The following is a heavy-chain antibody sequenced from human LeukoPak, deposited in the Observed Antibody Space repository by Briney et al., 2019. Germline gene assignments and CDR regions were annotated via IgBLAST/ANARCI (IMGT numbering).Heavy chain of an antibody. V-gene: IGHV3-74*01. D-gene: IGHD6-19*01. CDR2: INGDGSST. J-gene: IGHJ4*02. CDR3: TRQWHTPSDY. Sequence: GGSLRLSCAASGFIFNNYWMHWVRQTPGEGPLWLSRINGDGSSTSYANSVQGRFTISRDNAKNTLYLQMNSLRAEDTAVYYCTRQWHTPSDYWGQGTLVTVSS. CDR1: GFIFNNYW.